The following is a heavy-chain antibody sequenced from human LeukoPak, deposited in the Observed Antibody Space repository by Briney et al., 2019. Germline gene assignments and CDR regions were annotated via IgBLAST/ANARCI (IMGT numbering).Heavy chain of an antibody. V-gene: IGHV1-18*01. J-gene: IGHJ4*02. CDR2: ISAYNGNT. CDR1: GGTFSSYA. CDR3: ARLKSWNFSRDLRTTEYYFDY. D-gene: IGHD1-7*01. Sequence: ASVKVSCKASGGTFSSYAISWVRQAPGQGLEWMGWISAYNGNTNYAQKLQGRVTMTTDTSTSTAYMELRSLRSDDTAVYYCARLKSWNFSRDLRTTEYYFDYWGQGTLVTVSS.